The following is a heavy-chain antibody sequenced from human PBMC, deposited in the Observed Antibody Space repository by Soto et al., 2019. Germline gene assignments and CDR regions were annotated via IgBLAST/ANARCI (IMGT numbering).Heavy chain of an antibody. CDR1: GFIFSDYE. D-gene: IGHD6-19*01. CDR3: ARDPPSSGWANDL. Sequence: GGSLRLSCAASGFIFSDYEINWVRQAPGKGLEWVSYISGSGLTIYYADSVKGRFTISRDNAKNSLYLQMNSLGVEDTAVYYCARDPPSSGWANDLWGQGTLVTVSS. V-gene: IGHV3-48*03. CDR2: ISGSGLTI. J-gene: IGHJ4*02.